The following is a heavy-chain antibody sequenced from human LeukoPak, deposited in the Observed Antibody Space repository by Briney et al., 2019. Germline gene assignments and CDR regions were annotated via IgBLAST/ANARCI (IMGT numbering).Heavy chain of an antibody. J-gene: IGHJ4*02. CDR2: ISAYNGNT. CDR3: ASGLVAAAGTSERSDY. V-gene: IGHV1-18*01. Sequence: ASVKVSCKASGYTFTSYGISWVRQAPGQGLEWMGWISAYNGNTNYAQKLQGRVTMTTDTSTSTAYMELRSLRSDDTAVYYCASGLVAAAGTSERSDYWGQGTLVTVSS. D-gene: IGHD6-13*01. CDR1: GYTFTSYG.